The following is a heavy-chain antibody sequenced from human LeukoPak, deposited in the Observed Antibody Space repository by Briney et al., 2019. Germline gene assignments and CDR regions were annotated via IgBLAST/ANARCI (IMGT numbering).Heavy chain of an antibody. CDR3: AKDYRGYYAYYFDY. Sequence: PGGSLRLSCAASGFTFSSYGMHWVRQAPGKGLEWVAFIRYDGSNKYYADSVKGRFTISRDNSKNTLYLQMNSLRAEDTAVYYCAKDYRGYYAYYFDYWGQGTLVTVSS. J-gene: IGHJ4*02. D-gene: IGHD3-22*01. CDR1: GFTFSSYG. CDR2: IRYDGSNK. V-gene: IGHV3-30*02.